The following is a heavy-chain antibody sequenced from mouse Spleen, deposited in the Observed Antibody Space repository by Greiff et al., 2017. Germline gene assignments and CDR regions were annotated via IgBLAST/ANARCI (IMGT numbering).Heavy chain of an antibody. CDR1: GFNIKDYY. Sequence: EVKLMESGAELVRPGALVKLSCKASGFNIKDYYMHWVKQRPEQGLEWIGWIDPENGNTIYDPKFQGKASITADTSSNTAYLQLSSLTSEDTAVYYCAGDGFAYWGQGTLVTVSA. J-gene: IGHJ3*01. CDR2: IDPENGNT. CDR3: AGDGFAY. V-gene: IGHV14-1*02. D-gene: IGHD3-3*01.